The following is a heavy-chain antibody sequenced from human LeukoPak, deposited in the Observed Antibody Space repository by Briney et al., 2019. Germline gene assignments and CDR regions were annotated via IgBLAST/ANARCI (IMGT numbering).Heavy chain of an antibody. CDR3: ARPVQLGLIAFDI. Sequence: TEALSLTCTMPLEPISSGGYSWGCFRQPPGNGRECPGRFYHSGRTYYNAPLKSRLTMIVDTSKNQFYLKLISGNAPDSRVHYCARPVQLGLIAFDIWGQGTMVTVSS. CDR1: LEPISSGGYS. CDR2: FYHSGRT. J-gene: IGHJ3*02. V-gene: IGHV4-38-2*02. D-gene: IGHD1-1*01.